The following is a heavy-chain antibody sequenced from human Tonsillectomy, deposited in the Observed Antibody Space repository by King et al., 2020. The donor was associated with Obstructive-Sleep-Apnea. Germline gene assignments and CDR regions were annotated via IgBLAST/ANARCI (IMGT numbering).Heavy chain of an antibody. CDR1: GFTFSDYY. J-gene: IGHJ4*02. D-gene: IGHD3-22*01. CDR3: ARGRTRYYYDSSGYYGNFDY. V-gene: IGHV3-11*06. CDR2: ISSSSSYT. Sequence: VQLVESGGGLVKPGGSLRLSCAASGFTFSDYYMSWIRQAPGKGLEWVSYISSSSSYTNYADSVQGRFTISRDNAKNSLYPQMNSLRAEDTAVYYCARGRTRYYYDSSGYYGNFDYWGQGTLVTVSS.